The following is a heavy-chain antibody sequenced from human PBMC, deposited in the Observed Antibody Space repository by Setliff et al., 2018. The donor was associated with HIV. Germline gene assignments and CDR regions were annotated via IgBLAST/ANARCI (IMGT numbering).Heavy chain of an antibody. J-gene: IGHJ4*02. D-gene: IGHD4-17*01. CDR3: ARGPTVVTTIDY. Sequence: PGGSLRLSCAASGFTFNNYWMAWVRQAPGKGLEWVSSISSSSSYIYYADSVKGRFTISRDNAKNSLYLQMNSLRAEDTAVYYCARGPTVVTTIDYWGQGTLVTVSS. CDR2: ISSSSSYI. CDR1: GFTFNNYW. V-gene: IGHV3-21*01.